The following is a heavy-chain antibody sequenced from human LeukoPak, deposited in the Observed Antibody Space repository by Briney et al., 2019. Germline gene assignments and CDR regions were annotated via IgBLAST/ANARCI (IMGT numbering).Heavy chain of an antibody. CDR1: GFTVSSNY. V-gene: IGHV3-66*01. Sequence: GGSLRLSCAASGFTVSSNYMSWVRQAPGKGLEWVSVIYSGGSTYYADSVKGRFTFSRDNSKNTLYLQMNSLRAEDTAVYYCVKYYYGSGSSYNWFDPWGQGTLVTVSS. CDR3: VKYYYGSGSSYNWFDP. D-gene: IGHD3-10*01. CDR2: IYSGGST. J-gene: IGHJ5*02.